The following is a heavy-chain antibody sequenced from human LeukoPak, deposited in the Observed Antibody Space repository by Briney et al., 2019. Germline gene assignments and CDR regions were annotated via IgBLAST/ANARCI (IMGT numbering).Heavy chain of an antibody. CDR1: GFTFSSYA. CDR2: ISGSGGST. V-gene: IGHV3-23*01. D-gene: IGHD3-16*02. CDR3: AKDYRDLGYFDY. J-gene: IGHJ4*02. Sequence: QSGGSLRLSCAASGFTFSSYAMSWVRQPPGKGLEWVSAISGSGGSTYYADSVKGRFTISRDNSKNTLYLQMNSLRAEDTAVYYCAKDYRDLGYFDYWGQGTLVTVSS.